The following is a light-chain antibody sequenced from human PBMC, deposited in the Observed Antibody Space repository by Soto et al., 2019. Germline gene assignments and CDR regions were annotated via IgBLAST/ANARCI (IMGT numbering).Light chain of an antibody. V-gene: IGKV3-11*01. CDR2: EIS. J-gene: IGKJ1*01. CDR3: QQRSTWPQT. CDR1: QSLSSY. Sequence: EIVLTQSPAILSLSPGERATLSCRASQSLSSYLAWYQKKPGQAPRLLIYEISNRAAGIPARFSGGGSGTDFTLTISSLEPEDFAVYYCQQRSTWPQTFGQGTKVEFK.